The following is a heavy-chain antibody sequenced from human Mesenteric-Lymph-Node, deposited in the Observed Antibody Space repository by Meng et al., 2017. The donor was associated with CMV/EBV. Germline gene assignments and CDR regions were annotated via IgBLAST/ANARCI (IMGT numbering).Heavy chain of an antibody. Sequence: SETLSLTCTVSGGSISSYYWNWIRQPPGKGLEWIGYIYYSGTTNYNPSLKSRVTVSRDTSKNQFSLRLSSVTAADTAVYYCARDLQGYCSRTRCYTNYFDPWGQGTLVTVSS. CDR2: IYYSGTT. CDR3: ARDLQGYCSRTRCYTNYFDP. D-gene: IGHD2-2*01. J-gene: IGHJ5*02. V-gene: IGHV4-59*01. CDR1: GGSISSYY.